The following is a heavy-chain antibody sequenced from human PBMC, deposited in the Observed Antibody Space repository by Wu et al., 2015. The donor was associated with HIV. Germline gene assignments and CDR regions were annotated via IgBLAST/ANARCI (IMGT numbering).Heavy chain of an antibody. Sequence: QVQLVQSGAEVKKPGSSVRVSCKASEYTFTTYYLHWVRRAPGQGLEWMGVLNPSANKISYAQSFQGRVTMTSDKSTTAVYMELDGLRSDDTAVYYCATRIGGTMEAFNMWGQGTLVTVSS. J-gene: IGHJ3*02. CDR3: ATRIGGTMEAFNM. CDR2: LNPSANKI. CDR1: EYTFTTYY. V-gene: IGHV1-46*01. D-gene: IGHD2/OR15-2a*01.